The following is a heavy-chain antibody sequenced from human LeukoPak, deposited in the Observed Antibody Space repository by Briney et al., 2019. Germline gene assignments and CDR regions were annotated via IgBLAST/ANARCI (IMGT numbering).Heavy chain of an antibody. CDR3: ARGGEVYFDY. D-gene: IGHD3-10*01. Sequence: SGTLSLTCAVSGGSISSDSWWSWVRQPPGKGLEWIGEIYHSGSTNYNPSLRNLVTISLDKSKNQFSLKLSSVTAADTAVYYCARGGEVYFDYWGQGTLVTVSS. CDR1: GGSISSDSW. V-gene: IGHV4-4*02. J-gene: IGHJ4*02. CDR2: IYHSGST.